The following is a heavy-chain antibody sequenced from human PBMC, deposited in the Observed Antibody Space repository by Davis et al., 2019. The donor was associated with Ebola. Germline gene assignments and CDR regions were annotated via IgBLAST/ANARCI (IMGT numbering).Heavy chain of an antibody. CDR2: IHGGGAT. Sequence: PSETLSLTCAVYGGSFSAYYWTWIRQPPGKGLEWIGEIHGGGATSYNPSFKSRVTMSVDTSKSQISLNLRSLTAADTAVYYCARAHRIPLGWGQGTLVTVSS. J-gene: IGHJ4*02. CDR3: ARAHRIPLG. D-gene: IGHD2-21*01. V-gene: IGHV4-34*01. CDR1: GGSFSAYY.